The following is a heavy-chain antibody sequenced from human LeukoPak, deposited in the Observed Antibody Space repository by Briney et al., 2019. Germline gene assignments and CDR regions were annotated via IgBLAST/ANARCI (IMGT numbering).Heavy chain of an antibody. CDR1: GYTFTSYG. J-gene: IGHJ4*02. D-gene: IGHD3-10*01. V-gene: IGHV1-18*01. CDR2: ISAYNGNT. Sequence: ASVKVSCKASGYTFTSYGISWVRQAPGQGLEWMGWISAYNGNTNYAQKLQGRVTMTTDTSTSTAYMELRSLRSDDTAVHYCASSQGNMVRGVMLPFDYWGQGTLVTVSS. CDR3: ASSQGNMVRGVMLPFDY.